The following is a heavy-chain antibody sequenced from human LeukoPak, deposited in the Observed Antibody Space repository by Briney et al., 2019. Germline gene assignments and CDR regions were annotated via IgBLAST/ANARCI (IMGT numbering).Heavy chain of an antibody. CDR2: IIPIFGTA. Sequence: ASVKVSCKASGGTFSSYAISWVRQAPGQGLEWMGGIIPIFGTANYAQKFQGRVTITADESTSTAYMELSSLRSEDTAVYYCARGRYSGSYLGYFDYWGQGTLVTVSS. V-gene: IGHV1-69*13. CDR3: ARGRYSGSYLGYFDY. CDR1: GGTFSSYA. J-gene: IGHJ4*02. D-gene: IGHD1-26*01.